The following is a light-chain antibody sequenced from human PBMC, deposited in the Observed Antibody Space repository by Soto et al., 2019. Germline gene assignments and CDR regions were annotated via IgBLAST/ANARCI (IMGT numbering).Light chain of an antibody. V-gene: IGKV1-9*01. CDR2: AAS. CDR3: QQRKSYPIT. CDR1: QDINTY. J-gene: IGKJ5*01. Sequence: DIPLTQSPSFLSASVGDRVTITCWASQDINTYLAWYQQKPGKAPKLLIFAASTLQNGVPSRFSGSGSGTEFTVTITSLQPEDFATYYCQQRKSYPITFGQGTRLEIK.